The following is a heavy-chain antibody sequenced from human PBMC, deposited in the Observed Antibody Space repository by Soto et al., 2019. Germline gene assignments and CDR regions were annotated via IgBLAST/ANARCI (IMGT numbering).Heavy chain of an antibody. Sequence: QVQLVDSGGGVVQPGRSLRLSCAASGFIFSTYAMHWVLQAPGKGLEWVAVVSHDGTTVHFADSVKGRYTISRDNSKNTLYLQMNSLRPEDTAISYCAKGYYISGSWLPTFASWGQGTLVTVSS. CDR2: VSHDGTTV. CDR1: GFIFSTYA. D-gene: IGHD3-10*01. V-gene: IGHV3-30*18. J-gene: IGHJ4*02. CDR3: AKGYYISGSWLPTFAS.